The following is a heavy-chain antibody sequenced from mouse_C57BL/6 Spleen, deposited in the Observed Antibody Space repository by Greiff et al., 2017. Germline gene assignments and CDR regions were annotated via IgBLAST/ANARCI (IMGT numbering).Heavy chain of an antibody. CDR3: ARGDGSSPNAMDC. J-gene: IGHJ4*01. CDR1: GYTFTSYW. CDR2: IDPSDSYT. D-gene: IGHD1-1*01. V-gene: IGHV1-50*01. Sequence: VQLQQPGAELVKPGASVKLSCKASGYTFTSYWMQWVKQRPGQGLEWIGEIDPSDSYTNYNQKFKGKGTLTVDTSSSTAYMQLSRLTSEDSAVYYCARGDGSSPNAMDCWGQGASVTVSS.